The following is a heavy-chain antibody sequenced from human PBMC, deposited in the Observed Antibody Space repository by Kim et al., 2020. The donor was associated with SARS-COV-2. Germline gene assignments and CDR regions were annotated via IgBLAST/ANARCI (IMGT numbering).Heavy chain of an antibody. J-gene: IGHJ4*02. Sequence: GGSLRLSCAASGFTFSSYAMSWVRQAPGKGLEWVSVINSGGSSTYYADSVKGRFTISRDNSKNTLYLQMNSLRAEDTAVYYCANGPYGSGTYYSDYWGQGTLVTVSS. CDR2: INSGGSST. CDR3: ANGPYGSGTYYSDY. D-gene: IGHD3-10*01. CDR1: GFTFSSYA. V-gene: IGHV3-23*03.